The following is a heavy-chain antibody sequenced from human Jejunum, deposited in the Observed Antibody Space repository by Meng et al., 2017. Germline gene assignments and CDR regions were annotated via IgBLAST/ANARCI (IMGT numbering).Heavy chain of an antibody. CDR1: GFTFSNNW. Sequence: GGSLRLSCADSGFTFSNNWMSWVRQAPGKGLEWVANIKKDGSLKFYLDSVKGRFTISRDNAKKSLFLEMNSLTAEDTAIYYCARGALAVDFEHSQQWGQGTLVTVSS. CDR3: ARGALAVDFEHSQQ. V-gene: IGHV3-7*01. D-gene: IGHD6-19*01. CDR2: IKKDGSLK. J-gene: IGHJ1*01.